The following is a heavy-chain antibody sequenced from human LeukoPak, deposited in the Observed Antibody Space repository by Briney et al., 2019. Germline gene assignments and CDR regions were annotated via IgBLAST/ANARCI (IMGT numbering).Heavy chain of an antibody. CDR2: ISHVGGT. Sequence: GGSLRLSYAASGFTFSVYAMSWVRQAPEKGLEWVSTISHVGGTYYADSVRGRFTISRDDSKNMVYLQMDSLRAEDTAVYYCAKDREYDDSCDYNGWGQGTLVTVSS. CDR1: GFTFSVYA. J-gene: IGHJ4*02. V-gene: IGHV3-23*01. CDR3: AKDREYDDSCDYNG. D-gene: IGHD3-22*01.